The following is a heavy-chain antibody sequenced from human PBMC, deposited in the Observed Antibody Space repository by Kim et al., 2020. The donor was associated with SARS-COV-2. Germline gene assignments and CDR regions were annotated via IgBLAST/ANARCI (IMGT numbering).Heavy chain of an antibody. D-gene: IGHD6-19*01. CDR3: AKDHPSDGWPTFDS. CDR1: GFTFSRRA. V-gene: IGHV3-23*05. J-gene: IGHJ4*02. CDR2: VNNGNNP. Sequence: GGTLRLSCAASGFTFSRRAMSWVRQAPGKGLEWIASVNNGNNPYYAASVRGRFTVSRDNTKDTFYLQMSSLRADDTALYYCAKDHPSDGWPTFDSWGQGT.